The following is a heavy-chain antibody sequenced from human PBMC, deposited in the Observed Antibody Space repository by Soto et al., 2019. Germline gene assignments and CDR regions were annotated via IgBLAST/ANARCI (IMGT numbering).Heavy chain of an antibody. J-gene: IGHJ4*02. CDR3: AKDSFGELGFDY. CDR2: ISYDGSNQ. D-gene: IGHD3-16*01. V-gene: IGHV3-30*18. Sequence: GGSLRLSCVVSGFTFSNYAMHWVRQAPGKGLEWVAVISYDGSNQYYADSVKGRFTISRDDSKNTLYLQMNSLRAEDTAVYYCAKDSFGELGFDYWGQGTLVTVSS. CDR1: GFTFSNYA.